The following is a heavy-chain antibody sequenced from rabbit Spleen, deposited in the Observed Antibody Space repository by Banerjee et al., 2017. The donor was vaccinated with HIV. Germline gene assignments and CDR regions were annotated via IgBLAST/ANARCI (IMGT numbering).Heavy chain of an antibody. CDR3: ARDGAGGSYFAL. J-gene: IGHJ4*01. CDR2: IYPVFGIT. V-gene: IGHV1S47*01. Sequence: QEQLVESGGGLVQPGGSLTLSCKASGFDFSSYSMSWVRQAPGKGLEWIGYIYPVFGITYYASWVNGRFSISRENAQNTVFLQMTSLTAADTATYFCARDGAGGSYFALWGQGTLVTVS. D-gene: IGHD8-1*01. CDR1: GFDFSSYS.